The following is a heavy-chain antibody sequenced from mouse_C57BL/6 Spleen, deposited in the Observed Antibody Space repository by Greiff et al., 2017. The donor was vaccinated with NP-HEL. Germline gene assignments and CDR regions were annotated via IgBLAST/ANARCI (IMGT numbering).Heavy chain of an antibody. V-gene: IGHV1-54*01. J-gene: IGHJ2*01. D-gene: IGHD2-4*01. CDR2: INPGSGGT. CDR1: GYAFTNYL. Sequence: QVQLQQSGAELVRPGTSVKVSCKASGYAFTNYLIEWVKQRPGQGLEWIGVINPGSGGTNYNEKFKGKATLTADKSSSTAYMQLSSLTSEDSAVYFCARFWDYDDYWGQGTTLTVSS. CDR3: ARFWDYDDY.